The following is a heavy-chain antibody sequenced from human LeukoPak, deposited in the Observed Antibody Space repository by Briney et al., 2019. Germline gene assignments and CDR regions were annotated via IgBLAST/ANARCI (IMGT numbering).Heavy chain of an antibody. Sequence: GGSLRLSCAASGFTFSSYSMNWVRQAPGKGLEWVSYISSSSSTIYYADSVKGRFTISRDNAKNSLYLQMNSLRAEDTAVYYCARGLGRRITMVRGVIMDGMDVWGQGTTVTVSS. CDR1: GFTFSSYS. CDR3: ARGLGRRITMVRGVIMDGMDV. CDR2: ISSSSSTI. V-gene: IGHV3-48*01. D-gene: IGHD3-10*01. J-gene: IGHJ6*02.